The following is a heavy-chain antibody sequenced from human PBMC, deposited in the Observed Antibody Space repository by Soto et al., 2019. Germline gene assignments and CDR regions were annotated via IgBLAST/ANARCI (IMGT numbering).Heavy chain of an antibody. V-gene: IGHV3-21*01. CDR2: ISSSSSYI. J-gene: IGHJ4*02. Sequence: EVQLVESGGGLVKPGGSLRLSCAASGFTFSSYSMNWVRQAPGKGLEWVSSISSSSSYIYYADSVKCRFTISRDNAKNSLYLQMNSLRAEDTAVYYCARYLTTGTRYFDYWGQGTLVTVSS. CDR3: ARYLTTGTRYFDY. D-gene: IGHD6-13*01. CDR1: GFTFSSYS.